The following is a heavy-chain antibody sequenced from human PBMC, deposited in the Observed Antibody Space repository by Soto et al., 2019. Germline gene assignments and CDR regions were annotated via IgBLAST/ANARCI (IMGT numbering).Heavy chain of an antibody. J-gene: IGHJ5*01. D-gene: IGHD2-15*01. V-gene: IGHV3-21*06. CDR2: ITNRGTHT. Sequence: PGGSLRLSCTASGFSFSSYTMNWVRQAPGKGLQWVASITNRGTHTYSADSVKGRFTISRDNDKNSLYLQMNNLRAEDTATYYCTRAHEVAWFDSWGLGTLVTVSS. CDR1: GFSFSSYT. CDR3: TRAHEVAWFDS.